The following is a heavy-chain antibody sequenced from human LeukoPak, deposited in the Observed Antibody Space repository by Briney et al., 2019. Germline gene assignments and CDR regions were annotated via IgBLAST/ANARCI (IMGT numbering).Heavy chain of an antibody. Sequence: GRSLRLSCAASGFTFSSYSINWVRQAPGKGLEWVSSISSSSSYIYYADSVKGRFTISRDNAKNSLYLQMNSLRAEDTAVYYCARDSYYDILTGYLRYFDYWGQGTLVTVSS. CDR3: ARDSYYDILTGYLRYFDY. CDR1: GFTFSSYS. CDR2: ISSSSSYI. V-gene: IGHV3-21*01. J-gene: IGHJ4*02. D-gene: IGHD3-9*01.